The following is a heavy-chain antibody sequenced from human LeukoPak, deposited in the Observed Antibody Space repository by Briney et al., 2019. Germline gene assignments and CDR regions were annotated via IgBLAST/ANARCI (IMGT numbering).Heavy chain of an antibody. Sequence: PSETLSLTCAVYGGSFSGYYWSWIRQPPGKGLEWIGEINHSGSTNYNPSLKSRVTISVDTSKNQFSLKLSSVTAADTAVYYCARVPTYYYDSSGYHGDNWFDPWGQGTLVTVSS. CDR2: INHSGST. CDR1: GGSFSGYY. D-gene: IGHD3-22*01. CDR3: ARVPTYYYDSSGYHGDNWFDP. J-gene: IGHJ5*02. V-gene: IGHV4-34*01.